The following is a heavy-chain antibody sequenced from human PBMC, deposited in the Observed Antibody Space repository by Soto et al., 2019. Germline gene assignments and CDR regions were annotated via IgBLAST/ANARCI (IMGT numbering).Heavy chain of an antibody. Sequence: EVQLVESGGNLAQPGGSLRLSCRASGFTFSGYDMHWVRQLTNGGLEWVSVVGTAGDTYYSDSVKGRFTISRENGVNSEYLQMSDLGVEDTAVYYCARAIRFGGYYFDFWGQGTPVIVSS. CDR3: ARAIRFGGYYFDF. V-gene: IGHV3-13*01. J-gene: IGHJ4*02. CDR2: VGTAGDT. D-gene: IGHD3-10*01. CDR1: GFTFSGYD.